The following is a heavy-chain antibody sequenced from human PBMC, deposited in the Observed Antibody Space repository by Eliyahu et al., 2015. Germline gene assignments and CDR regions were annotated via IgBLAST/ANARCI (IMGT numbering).Heavy chain of an antibody. CDR2: IIPIFGTA. J-gene: IGHJ6*02. Sequence: QVQLVQSGAEVKKPGSSVKVSCKASGGTFSSXAISXVXQAPGQGLEWMGGIIPIFGTANYAQKFQGRVTITADESTSTAYMELSSLRSEDTAVYYCAGRSVRGYSYGKERGYYYYYGMDVWGQGTTVTVSS. CDR3: AGRSVRGYSYGKERGYYYYYGMDV. D-gene: IGHD5-18*01. CDR1: GGTFSSXA. V-gene: IGHV1-69*01.